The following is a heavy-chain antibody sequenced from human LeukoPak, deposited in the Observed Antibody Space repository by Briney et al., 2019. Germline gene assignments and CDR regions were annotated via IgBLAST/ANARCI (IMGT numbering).Heavy chain of an antibody. CDR1: TFTLRKVW. D-gene: IGHD2-15*01. V-gene: IGHV3-15*01. J-gene: IGHJ3*02. CDR2: IKSKRDGGKR. CDR3: TTAPRGYCSGGSCSYAFDI. Sequence: PGGSLRLSCAASTFTLRKVWMSCVPEAPGKGLECGCRIKSKRDGGKRDYAAPVKGRFTISRDDSKNTLYLQMNSLKTEDTAVYYCTTAPRGYCSGGSCSYAFDIWGQGTMVTVSS.